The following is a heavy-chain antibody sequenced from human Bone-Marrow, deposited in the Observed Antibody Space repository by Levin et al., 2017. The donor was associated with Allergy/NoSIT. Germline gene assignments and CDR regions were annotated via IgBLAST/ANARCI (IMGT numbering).Heavy chain of an antibody. CDR1: GGTFTSYA. J-gene: IGHJ5*02. CDR3: ACGIPGYSYIFDP. Sequence: ASVKVSCKASGGTFTSYAISWVRQAPGQGLEWMGIIPIFGTPNYAQKFQGRVTITADESTGTAHMEMSSLISEDTAIYYCACGIPGYSYIFDPWGQGTLVTVSS. D-gene: IGHD5-18*01. CDR2: IIPIFGTP. V-gene: IGHV1-69*13.